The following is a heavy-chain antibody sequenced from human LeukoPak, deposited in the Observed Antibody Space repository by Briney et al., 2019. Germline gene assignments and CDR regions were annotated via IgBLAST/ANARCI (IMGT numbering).Heavy chain of an antibody. D-gene: IGHD3-10*01. J-gene: IGHJ6*03. CDR3: AGSDYYYYMDV. Sequence: SSETLSLTCIVSGGSISSYYWSWIRQPPGKGLEWIGSIYHSGSTYYNPSLKSRVTISVDTSKNQFSLKLSSVTAADTAVFYCAGSDYYYYMDVWGKGTTVTVSS. V-gene: IGHV4-59*05. CDR1: GGSISSYY. CDR2: IYHSGST.